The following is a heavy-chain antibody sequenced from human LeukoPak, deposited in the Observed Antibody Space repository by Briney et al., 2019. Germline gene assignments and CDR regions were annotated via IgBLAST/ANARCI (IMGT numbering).Heavy chain of an antibody. CDR1: GFTFSSYG. V-gene: IGHV3-30*18. CDR2: ISYDGSNK. CDR3: AKEYTAMALFDY. D-gene: IGHD5-18*01. Sequence: GGSLRLSCAASGFTFSSYGMHWVRQAPGKGLEGVAVISYDGSNKYYADSVKGRFTISRDNSKNTLYLQMNSLRAEDTAVYYCAKEYTAMALFDYWRQGTLVTVSS. J-gene: IGHJ4*02.